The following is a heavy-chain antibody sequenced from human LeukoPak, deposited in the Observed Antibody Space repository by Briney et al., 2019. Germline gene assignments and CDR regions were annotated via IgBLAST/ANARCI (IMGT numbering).Heavy chain of an antibody. J-gene: IGHJ3*02. Sequence: PSETLSLTCTVSGGSISSSSYYWGWIRQPPGKGLEWIGSIYYSGSTYYNPSLKSRLTISVDTSKNQFSLKLSSVTAADTAVYYCARQTDYYDSSGYYIDAFDIWGQGTMVTVSS. CDR2: IYYSGST. D-gene: IGHD3-22*01. CDR3: ARQTDYYDSSGYYIDAFDI. V-gene: IGHV4-39*01. CDR1: GGSISSSSYY.